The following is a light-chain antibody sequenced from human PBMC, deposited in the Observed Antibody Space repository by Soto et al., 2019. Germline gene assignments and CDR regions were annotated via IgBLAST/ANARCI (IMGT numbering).Light chain of an antibody. J-gene: IGLJ3*02. CDR1: TSNIGAVYD. CDR2: SNI. V-gene: IGLV1-40*01. Sequence: QSVLTQPPSVSGAPGQRVTISCTGSTSNIGAVYDVHWYQQVPGTAPKHLIYSNINRPSGVPDRFSGSKSGTSASLAITGLQAEDEADYYCQSYDRSLSGWVFGAGTKLTVL. CDR3: QSYDRSLSGWV.